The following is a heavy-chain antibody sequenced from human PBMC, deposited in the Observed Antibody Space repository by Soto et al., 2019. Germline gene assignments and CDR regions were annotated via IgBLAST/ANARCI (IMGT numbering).Heavy chain of an antibody. Sequence: SETLSLTCAVYGGSFSGYYWSWIRQPPGKGLEWIGEINHSGSTNYNPSLKSRVTISVDTSKNQFSLKLSSVTAADTAVYYCARGRTTVTYYYYYGMDVWGQGTTVTVSS. CDR3: ARGRTTVTYYYYYGMDV. D-gene: IGHD4-4*01. CDR1: GGSFSGYY. V-gene: IGHV4-34*01. J-gene: IGHJ6*02. CDR2: INHSGST.